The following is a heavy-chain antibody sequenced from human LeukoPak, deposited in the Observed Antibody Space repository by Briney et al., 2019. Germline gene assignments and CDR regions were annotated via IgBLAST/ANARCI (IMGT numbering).Heavy chain of an antibody. CDR2: IYYSGST. Sequence: PSETLSLTCTVSGGSISSSSYYWGWIRQPPGKGLEWIGSIYYSGSTYYNPSLKSRVTISVDTSKNQFSLKLSSVTAADTAVYYCARYGSGSYWGQGTLVTVSS. D-gene: IGHD3-10*01. J-gene: IGHJ4*02. CDR1: GGSISSSSYY. V-gene: IGHV4-39*01. CDR3: ARYGSGSY.